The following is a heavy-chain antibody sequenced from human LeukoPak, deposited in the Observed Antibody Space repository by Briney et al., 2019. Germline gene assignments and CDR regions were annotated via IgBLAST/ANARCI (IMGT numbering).Heavy chain of an antibody. D-gene: IGHD3-10*01. J-gene: IGHJ4*02. CDR2: INSDGSST. V-gene: IGHV3-74*01. CDR3: ARELSGTDY. Sequence: GGSLRLSCAASGFTFSSYWMHWARQAPGKGPVWVSRINSDGSSTRYADSVRGRFTISRDNAKNTLFLQMNSLRVEDTAVYYCARELSGTDYWGQGTLVTVSS. CDR1: GFTFSSYW.